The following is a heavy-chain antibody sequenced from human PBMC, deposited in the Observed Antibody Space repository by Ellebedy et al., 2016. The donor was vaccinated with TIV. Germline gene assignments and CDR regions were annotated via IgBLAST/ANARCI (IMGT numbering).Heavy chain of an antibody. J-gene: IGHJ3*02. CDR2: IYYSGST. CDR1: GGSISSSSYY. Sequence: SETLSLTCTVSGGSISSSSYYWGWIRQPPGKGLEWIGSIYYSGSTNYNPSLKSRVTISVDTSKSQFSLKLSSVTAADTAVYYCARAKSGSYYAFDIWGQGTMVTVSS. CDR3: ARAKSGSYYAFDI. V-gene: IGHV4-39*07. D-gene: IGHD1-26*01.